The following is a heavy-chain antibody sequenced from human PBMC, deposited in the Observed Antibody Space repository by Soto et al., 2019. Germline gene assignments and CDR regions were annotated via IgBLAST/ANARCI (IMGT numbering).Heavy chain of an antibody. D-gene: IGHD3-22*01. CDR2: INAGNGNT. CDR3: ARDPNDSSAYYHHYYYGMDV. CDR1: GYTFTSYG. V-gene: IGHV1-3*01. Sequence: QIQLMQSGAEVKKPGASVKVSCKASGYTFTSYGIHWVRQAPGQRLEWTGWINAGNGNTKYSEKFQGRVTITRDTSASKAYLELSSLRSEDTAVYYWARDPNDSSAYYHHYYYGMDVWGQGTTVTVSS. J-gene: IGHJ6*02.